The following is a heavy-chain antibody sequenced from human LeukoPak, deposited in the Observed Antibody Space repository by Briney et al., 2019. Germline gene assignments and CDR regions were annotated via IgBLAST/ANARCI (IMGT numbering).Heavy chain of an antibody. Sequence: PGGSLRLSCAASGFTVSSNYMSWVRQAPGKGLEWVSVIYSGGSTYYADSVKGRFTFSRDNSKNTLYLQMNSLRAEDTAVYYCARDRDDWHYYGMDVWGQGTTVTVSS. D-gene: IGHD2-21*01. CDR2: IYSGGST. CDR1: GFTVSSNY. V-gene: IGHV3-53*01. CDR3: ARDRDDWHYYGMDV. J-gene: IGHJ6*02.